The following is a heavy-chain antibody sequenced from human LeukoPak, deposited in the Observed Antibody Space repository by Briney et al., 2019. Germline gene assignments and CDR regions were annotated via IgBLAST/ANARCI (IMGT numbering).Heavy chain of an antibody. Sequence: ASVKVSCKASGYTFTAYFMHWVRQAPGQGLEWMGWINPNSGVPNSAQKFQGRVTMTRDTSIRTVYMEVSTMRSDDTAVYYCARGMPVGGTKIGFDYWGQGTLVTVSS. J-gene: IGHJ4*02. CDR2: INPNSGVP. D-gene: IGHD6-19*01. V-gene: IGHV1-2*02. CDR1: GYTFTAYF. CDR3: ARGMPVGGTKIGFDY.